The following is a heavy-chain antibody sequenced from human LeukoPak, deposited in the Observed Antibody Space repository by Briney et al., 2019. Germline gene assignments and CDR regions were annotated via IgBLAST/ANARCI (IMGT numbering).Heavy chain of an antibody. CDR3: ARDLVPPYDSSGYYYADAFDI. J-gene: IGHJ3*02. Sequence: GASVKVSCKASGGTFSSYAISWVRQAPGQGLEWMGGIIPIFGTANYAQKFQGRVTITADESTSTAYMELSSLRSEDTAVYYCARDLVPPYDSSGYYYADAFDIWGQGTMVTVSS. D-gene: IGHD3-22*01. CDR1: GGTFSSYA. CDR2: IIPIFGTA. V-gene: IGHV1-69*13.